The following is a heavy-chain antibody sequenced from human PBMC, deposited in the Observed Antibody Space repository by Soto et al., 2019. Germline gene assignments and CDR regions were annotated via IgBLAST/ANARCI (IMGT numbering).Heavy chain of an antibody. D-gene: IGHD3-16*01. Sequence: RLSCTTSGLTFGDYALSWVRQAPGKGLEWVGFIRRNAYGGTTDYAASVKGRFTISRDDSKSIAYLQMNSLRTEDTALYYCTRASSLDFDFWGQGTLVTVSS. J-gene: IGHJ4*02. CDR1: GLTFGDYA. CDR2: IRRNAYGGTT. CDR3: TRASSLDFDF. V-gene: IGHV3-49*04.